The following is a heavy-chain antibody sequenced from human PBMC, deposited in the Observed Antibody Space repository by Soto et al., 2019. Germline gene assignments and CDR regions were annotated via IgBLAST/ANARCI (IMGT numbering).Heavy chain of an antibody. CDR3: GTTGWQQAFHY. CDR2: IYYSGST. J-gene: IGHJ4*01. Sequence: QVQLQESGPGLVKPSETLSLTCTVSGDSVSSGSYYWNWIRQPPVKGLEWIGYIYYSGSTNYNPSLTSRVTLSVDTSKNLFSLKLSSVPASDTAVYYCGTTGWQQAFHYWCQGTLVTVSS. CDR1: GDSVSSGSYY. V-gene: IGHV4-61*01. D-gene: IGHD2-15*01.